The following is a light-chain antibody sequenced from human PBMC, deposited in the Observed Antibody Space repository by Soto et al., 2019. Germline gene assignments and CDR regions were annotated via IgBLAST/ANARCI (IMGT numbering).Light chain of an antibody. CDR2: KAS. CDR3: QQYEAYRLT. CDR1: QSINSW. V-gene: IGKV1-5*03. J-gene: IGKJ4*01. Sequence: DIQLTQSPSTLSASVGDRVTITCRASQSINSWLAWYQQKPGKAPKLLVYKASSLESGVPSRFSGSGSGTELTLTISTLQPDDFATYYCQQYEAYRLTFGGGTKVEI.